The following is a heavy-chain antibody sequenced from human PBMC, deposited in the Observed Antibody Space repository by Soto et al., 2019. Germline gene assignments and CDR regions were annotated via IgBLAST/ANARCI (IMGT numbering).Heavy chain of an antibody. CDR3: ARGLLASYSSSWYAYNWFDP. D-gene: IGHD6-13*01. J-gene: IGHJ5*02. Sequence: SETLSLTXTVSGGDISSGDYYWAWIRQPPGKGLEWIASIYYVGSTFYNSSLESRVTISVDMSKNLFSLKLSSVTAADTAVYYCARGLLASYSSSWYAYNWFDPWGQGTLVTVSS. V-gene: IGHV4-39*02. CDR1: GGDISSGDYY. CDR2: IYYVGST.